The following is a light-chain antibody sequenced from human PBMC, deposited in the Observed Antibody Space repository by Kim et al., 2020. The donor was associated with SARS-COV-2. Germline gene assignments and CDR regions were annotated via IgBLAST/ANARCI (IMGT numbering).Light chain of an antibody. CDR3: SSYSSSSPHV. CDR1: SSDVGAYNY. V-gene: IGLV2-14*03. CDR2: DVT. Sequence: GQSVTIPCAGTSSDVGAYNYVSWYQQHPGKAPKLMIYDVTNRPSGVSNRFSGSKSGNTASLSISGLQAEDEADYYCSSYSSSSPHVFGTGTKVTVL. J-gene: IGLJ1*01.